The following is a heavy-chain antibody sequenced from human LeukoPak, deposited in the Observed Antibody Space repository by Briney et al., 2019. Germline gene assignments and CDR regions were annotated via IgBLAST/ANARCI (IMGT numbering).Heavy chain of an antibody. D-gene: IGHD7-27*01. CDR3: TRETPGDGIDY. V-gene: IGHV3-74*01. J-gene: IGHJ4*02. CDR2: INSDGSGT. Sequence: TEGSLKISCAVPGFTFSSYWMHWARQTPGKGLVWVSHINSDGSGTSYVDAVKGRFTISRDNAKNTLYLQMNSLRGEDTAVYYCTRETPGDGIDYWGQGTLVTVSS. CDR1: GFTFSSYW.